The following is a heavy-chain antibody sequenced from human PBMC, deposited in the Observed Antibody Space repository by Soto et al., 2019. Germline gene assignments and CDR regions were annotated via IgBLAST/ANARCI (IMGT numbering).Heavy chain of an antibody. CDR1: GFTFSTYG. V-gene: IGHV3-33*01. CDR3: ARDRLLGNSFDY. CDR2: IWYDGSNK. D-gene: IGHD1-26*01. J-gene: IGHJ4*02. Sequence: QVQLVESGGGVVQPGRSLRLSCAASGFTFSTYGMHWVRQAPGKGLEWVAVIWYDGSNKYYADSVTGRFTISRDNSKSTLYLQMNSLRAEDTAVYYCARDRLLGNSFDYWGQGSLVTVSS.